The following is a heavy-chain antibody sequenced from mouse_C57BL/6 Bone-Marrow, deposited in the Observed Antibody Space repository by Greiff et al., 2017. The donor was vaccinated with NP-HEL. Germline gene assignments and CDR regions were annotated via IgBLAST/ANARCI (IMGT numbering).Heavy chain of an antibody. J-gene: IGHJ1*03. CDR1: GYSFTDYN. Sequence: VQLQQSGPELVKPGASVKISCKASGYSFTDYNMNWVKQSNGKSLEWIGVINPNYGTTSYNQKFKGKATLTVDQSSSTAYMQLNSLTSEDSAVYYCASSDYYGRSLYWYFDVWGTGTTVTVSS. CDR2: INPNYGTT. CDR3: ASSDYYGRSLYWYFDV. V-gene: IGHV1-39*01. D-gene: IGHD1-1*01.